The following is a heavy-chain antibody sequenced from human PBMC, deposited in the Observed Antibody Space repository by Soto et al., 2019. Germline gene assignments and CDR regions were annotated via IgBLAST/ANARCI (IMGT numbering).Heavy chain of an antibody. CDR1: GFMFSSYS. V-gene: IGHV3-23*01. CDR2: ITGSGGST. D-gene: IGHD1-7*01. J-gene: IGHJ3*02. CDR3: AKYNQVNGNYDAFHI. Sequence: GGSLRLSCAASGFMFSSYSMSWVRQAPGKGLEWVSQITGSGGSTYYADSVKGRFTISRDTTRNTLYLQMNSLRAEDTAIYYCAKYNQVNGNYDAFHIWGQGTMVTVSS.